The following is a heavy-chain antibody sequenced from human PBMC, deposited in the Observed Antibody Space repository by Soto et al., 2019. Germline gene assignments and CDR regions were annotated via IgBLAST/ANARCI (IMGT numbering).Heavy chain of an antibody. CDR1: GYTFTSYG. Sequence: ASVKVSCKASGYTFTSYGISWVRQAPGQGLEWMGWISVYNVNTNYAQKFQGRVTMTRNTSISTAYMELSSLRSEDTAVYYCASPARNYDFWSGYSFDIWGQGTMVTVSS. J-gene: IGHJ3*02. CDR2: ISVYNVNT. V-gene: IGHV1-18*01. D-gene: IGHD3-3*01. CDR3: ASPARNYDFWSGYSFDI.